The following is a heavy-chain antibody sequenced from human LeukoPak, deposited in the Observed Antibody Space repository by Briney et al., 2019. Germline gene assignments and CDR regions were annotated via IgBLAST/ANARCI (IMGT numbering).Heavy chain of an antibody. CDR2: IWYDGSNK. CDR3: ARDLVVPAAAYFDY. Sequence: GGSLRLSCAASGFIFSNYGMNWVRQAPGKGLEWVAVIWYDGSNKYYADSVKGRFTISRDNSKNTLYLQMNSLRAEDTAVYYCARDLVVPAAAYFDYWGQGTLVTVSS. D-gene: IGHD2-2*01. CDR1: GFIFSNYG. J-gene: IGHJ4*02. V-gene: IGHV3-33*08.